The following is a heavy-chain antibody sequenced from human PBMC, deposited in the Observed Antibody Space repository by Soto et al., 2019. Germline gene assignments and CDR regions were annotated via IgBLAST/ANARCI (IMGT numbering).Heavy chain of an antibody. CDR1: GYTFTSYD. J-gene: IGHJ3*02. V-gene: IGHV1-8*01. D-gene: IGHD2-2*02. CDR3: ASSLLPAAIFRAYDSFDI. CDR2: MNPNSGNT. Sequence: ASVKVSCKASGYTFTSYDINWVRQATGQGLEWMGWMNPNSGNTGYAQKFQGKVTMTRNTSISTAYMELSSLRSEDTAVYYCASSLLPAAIFRAYDSFDIRGQGTMGTVSS.